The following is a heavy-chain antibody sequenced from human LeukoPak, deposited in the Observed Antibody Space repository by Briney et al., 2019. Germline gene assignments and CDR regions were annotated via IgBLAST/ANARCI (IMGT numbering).Heavy chain of an antibody. CDR2: INPIGGAT. CDR1: GYTFTTYY. V-gene: IGHV1-46*01. CDR3: TRSPLTVAGTTYAFDV. J-gene: IGHJ3*01. Sequence: ASVKVSCKASGYTFTTYYIFWVRQAPGQGLEWMALINPIGGATTYAQKFQGRVTMTRDTSTSTVDMELSSLRSEDTAVYYCTRSPLTVAGTTYAFDVWGQGTMVTVSS. D-gene: IGHD6-19*01.